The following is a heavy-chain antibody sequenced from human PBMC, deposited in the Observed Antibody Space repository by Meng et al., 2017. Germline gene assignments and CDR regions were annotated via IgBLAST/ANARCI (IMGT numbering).Heavy chain of an antibody. V-gene: IGHV2-5*01. CDR2: IYWNDDK. CDR1: GFSPSTSGVG. D-gene: IGHD6-13*01. CDR3: AHIPYSSSWYEYFQH. J-gene: IGHJ1*01. Sequence: QIPLKDSGPSLVKPTQAPTLTCTFSGFSPSTSGVGVGWIRQPPGKALEWLALIYWNDDKRYSPSLKSRLTITKDTSKNQVVLTMTNMDPVDTATYYCAHIPYSSSWYEYFQHWGQGTLVTVSS.